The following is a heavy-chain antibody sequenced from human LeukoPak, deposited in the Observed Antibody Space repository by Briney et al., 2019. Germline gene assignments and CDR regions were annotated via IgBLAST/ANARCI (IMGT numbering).Heavy chain of an antibody. CDR2: FSSSSSYI. D-gene: IGHD2-2*01. CDR3: ARARGYCSSTSCSGNAFDI. Sequence: GGSLRLSCAASGFTFSSYSMNWVRQAPGKGLEWVSSFSSSSSYIYYADSVKGRLTISRDNAKNSLYLQMNSLRAEDTAVYYCARARGYCSSTSCSGNAFDIWGQGTMVTVPS. CDR1: GFTFSSYS. V-gene: IGHV3-21*01. J-gene: IGHJ3*02.